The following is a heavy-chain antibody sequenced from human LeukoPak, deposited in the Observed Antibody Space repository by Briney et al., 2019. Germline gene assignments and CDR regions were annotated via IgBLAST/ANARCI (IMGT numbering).Heavy chain of an antibody. Sequence: GSSVKVSCKDSGGTFSSYAFSWVRQATGQGVEWMGRIIPTPEIINYAQKFEGRVTITADKSTSTMELSSLSSDDTAVYYCARDPSPVYSDRVDPWGQGTLVTVSS. J-gene: IGHJ5*02. CDR3: ARDPSPVYSDRVDP. CDR2: IIPTPEII. V-gene: IGHV1-69*04. D-gene: IGHD3-9*01. CDR1: GGTFSSYA.